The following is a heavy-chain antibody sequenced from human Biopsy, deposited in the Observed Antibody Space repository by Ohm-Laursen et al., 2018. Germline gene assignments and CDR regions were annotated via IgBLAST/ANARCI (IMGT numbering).Heavy chain of an antibody. CDR3: ARGYSRRVSIFEASIYWFDT. Sequence: VVSVKVSCKASGYSFSTYDVNWVRQARGQGLEWMGWMIPSSGKTGYAQRFQGRVTLTMNTSISTAYMELSGLRSEDTAVYFCARGYSRRVSIFEASIYWFDTWGQGTLVTVSS. CDR2: MIPSSGKT. CDR1: GYSFSTYD. J-gene: IGHJ5*02. D-gene: IGHD6-6*01. V-gene: IGHV1-8*01.